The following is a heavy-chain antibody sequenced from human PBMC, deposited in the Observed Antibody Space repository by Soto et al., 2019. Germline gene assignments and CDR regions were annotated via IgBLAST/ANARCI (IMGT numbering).Heavy chain of an antibody. CDR3: AKDSGFIAAAGTWFDP. Sequence: GGSLRLSCVASGFTFSNFAMAWVRQAPGKGLKWVSAISGSGGSTYYADSVKGRFTISRDNSKNTLYLQMNSLRAEDTAVYYCAKDSGFIAAAGTWFDPWGQGTLVTVSS. CDR2: ISGSGGST. CDR1: GFTFSNFA. D-gene: IGHD6-13*01. J-gene: IGHJ5*02. V-gene: IGHV3-23*01.